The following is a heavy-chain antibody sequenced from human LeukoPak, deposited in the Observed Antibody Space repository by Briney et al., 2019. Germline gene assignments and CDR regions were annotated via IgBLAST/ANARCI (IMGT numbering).Heavy chain of an antibody. CDR2: INHSGST. J-gene: IGHJ6*03. D-gene: IGHD3-3*01. CDR3: ASTITIFGVVTYYYYMDV. Sequence: PSEPLSLTCAVYGGSFSGYYWSWIRQPPGKGLEWIGEINHSGSTNYNPSLKSRVTISVDTSKNQFSLKLSSVTAADTAVYYCASTITIFGVVTYYYYMDVWGKGTTVTVSS. CDR1: GGSFSGYY. V-gene: IGHV4-34*01.